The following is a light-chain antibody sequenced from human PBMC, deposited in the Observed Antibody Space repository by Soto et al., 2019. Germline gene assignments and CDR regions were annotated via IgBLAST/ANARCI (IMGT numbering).Light chain of an antibody. V-gene: IGKV1-33*01. Sequence: DIQMTQSPSSLSASVGDRVTITCQASQGLSNYLNWYQQKQRKDAKLLIYDASNVETGVPSRFSGSGSGTEFTLTISSLQPEDIATYYCQPYDSHPHTFGRGTNLDIK. J-gene: IGKJ2*01. CDR3: QPYDSHPHT. CDR2: DAS. CDR1: QGLSNY.